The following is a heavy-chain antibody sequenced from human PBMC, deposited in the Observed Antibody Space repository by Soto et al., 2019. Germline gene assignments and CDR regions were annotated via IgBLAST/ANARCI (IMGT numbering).Heavy chain of an antibody. CDR2: ISSSSSYI. V-gene: IGHV3-21*01. J-gene: IGHJ4*02. Sequence: GGSLRLSCAASGFTFSSYSMNWVRQAPGKGLEWVSSISSSSSYIYYADSVKGRFTISRDNAKNSLYLQMNSLRAEDTAVYYCARKGMITFGGVIVPNYFDYWGQGTLVTVSS. D-gene: IGHD3-16*02. CDR1: GFTFSSYS. CDR3: ARKGMITFGGVIVPNYFDY.